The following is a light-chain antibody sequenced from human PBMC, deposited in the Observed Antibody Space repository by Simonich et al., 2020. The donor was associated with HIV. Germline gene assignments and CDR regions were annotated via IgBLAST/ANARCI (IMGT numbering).Light chain of an antibody. V-gene: IGKV1-5*03. CDR3: QQYNSYSYT. J-gene: IGKJ2*01. CDR1: QGISSW. CDR2: KAS. Sequence: DIQMIQSPSSVSSSLGDRVTITCRASQGISSWLAWYQQKPGKAPKLLIYKASSLESGAPSRFSGSGSGTEFTLTISSLQPDDFATYYCQQYNSYSYTFGQGTKLEIK.